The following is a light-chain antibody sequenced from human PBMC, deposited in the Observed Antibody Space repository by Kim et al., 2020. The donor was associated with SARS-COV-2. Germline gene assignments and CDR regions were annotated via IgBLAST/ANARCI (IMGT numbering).Light chain of an antibody. J-gene: IGKJ2*01. CDR1: QSISNW. V-gene: IGKV1-5*01. CDR2: GAS. Sequence: IQMTQSPSALPASVGDRVTITCRASQSISNWLAWYQQKPGKAPRLLIYGASNLESGVPSRFGGSGSGTEFTHTISSLQPDDFATYYCQQYDGCFGRGTKLEI. CDR3: QQYDGC.